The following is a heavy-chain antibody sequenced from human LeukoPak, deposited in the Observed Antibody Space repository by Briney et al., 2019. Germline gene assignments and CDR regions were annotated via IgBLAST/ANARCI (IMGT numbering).Heavy chain of an antibody. CDR1: GFTFSSYG. Sequence: PGGSLRLSCAASGFTFSSYGMHWVRQAPGKGLEWVAFIRYDGSNKYYADSVKGRFTISRDNSKNTLYLQMNSLRAEDTAVYYCAKEGYCSSTSCYYADSNEYFQHWGQGTLVTVSS. J-gene: IGHJ1*01. CDR3: AKEGYCSSTSCYYADSNEYFQH. D-gene: IGHD2-2*01. V-gene: IGHV3-30*02. CDR2: IRYDGSNK.